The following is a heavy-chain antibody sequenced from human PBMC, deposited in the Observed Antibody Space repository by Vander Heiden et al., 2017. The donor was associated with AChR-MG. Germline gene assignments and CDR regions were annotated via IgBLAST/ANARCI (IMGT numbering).Heavy chain of an antibody. CDR2: VSSDASST. CDR3: AKGGRNSFYAY. D-gene: IGHD3-16*01. V-gene: IGHV3-23*01. Sequence: EVQLLESGGGLAQPGGSLRLSCAAPGLTFSSYAMGWGRQAPGKGLEWVSSVSSDASSTYYADSVRGRFSISRDNSKNTLYLQMNSLRAEDTAVYYCAKGGRNSFYAYWGQGALVTVSS. J-gene: IGHJ4*02. CDR1: GLTFSSYA.